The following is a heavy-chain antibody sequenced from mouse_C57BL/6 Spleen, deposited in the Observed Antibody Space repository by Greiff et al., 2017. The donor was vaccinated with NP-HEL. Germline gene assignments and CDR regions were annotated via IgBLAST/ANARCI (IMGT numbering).Heavy chain of an antibody. J-gene: IGHJ4*01. CDR3: ARSNYGNMDY. CDR2: ILPGSGST. V-gene: IGHV1-9*01. CDR1: GYTFTGYW. Sequence: QVQLQQSGAELMKPGASVKLSCKATGYTFTGYWIEWVKQRPGHGLEWIGEILPGSGSTNYNVKFKGKATFTADTSSNTAYMQLSSLTTEDSAIYYCARSNYGNMDYWGQGTSVTVSS. D-gene: IGHD1-1*02.